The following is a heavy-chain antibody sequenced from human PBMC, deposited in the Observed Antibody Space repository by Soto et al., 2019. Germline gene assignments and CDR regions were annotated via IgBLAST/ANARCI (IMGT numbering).Heavy chain of an antibody. V-gene: IGHV3-74*01. Sequence: EVQLVESGGGLVQPGGSLRLSCAASGFTFSSYWMHWVRQAPGKGLVWVSSISTDASSTSYADPVKGRFTISRDNAKNTLFFQMNSVRAEDTAVYYCARLPNKSPQNWGQGTLVIVSP. CDR3: ARLPNKSPQN. J-gene: IGHJ1*01. CDR1: GFTFSSYW. CDR2: ISTDASST.